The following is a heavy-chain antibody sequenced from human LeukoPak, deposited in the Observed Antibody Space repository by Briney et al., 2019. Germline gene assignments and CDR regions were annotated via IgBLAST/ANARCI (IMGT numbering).Heavy chain of an antibody. D-gene: IGHD6-19*01. Sequence: SETLSLTCAVYGGSFSGYYWSWIRQPPGKGLEWIGEINHSGSTNYNPSLKSRVTISVDTSKNQFSLKLSSVTAADTAVYYCARLTGIAVAQKWGQGTLVTVSS. CDR3: ARLTGIAVAQK. CDR2: INHSGST. J-gene: IGHJ4*02. V-gene: IGHV4-34*01. CDR1: GGSFSGYY.